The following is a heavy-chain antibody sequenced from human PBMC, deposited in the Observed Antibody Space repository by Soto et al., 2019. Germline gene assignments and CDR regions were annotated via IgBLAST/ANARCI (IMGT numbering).Heavy chain of an antibody. CDR2: ITPIFGTA. CDR3: ARVPGDYDYYYYCLDV. J-gene: IGHJ6*03. CDR1: GGTFSSYA. Sequence: GASVKVSCKASGGTFSSYAISWVRQAPGQGLEWMGWITPIFGTANYAQKFQGRVTITANTSISTAYMELSSLRSEDTAVYYCARVPGDYDYYYYCLDVWGKGTTVTVSS. V-gene: IGHV1-69*06. D-gene: IGHD3-22*01.